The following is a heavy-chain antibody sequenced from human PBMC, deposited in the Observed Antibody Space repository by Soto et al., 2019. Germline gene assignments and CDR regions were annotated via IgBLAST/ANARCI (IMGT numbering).Heavy chain of an antibody. D-gene: IGHD6-13*01. J-gene: IGHJ4*02. V-gene: IGHV5-10-1*01. CDR3: ARLQAAAGDNDLTFDY. CDR1: GYSFTSYC. CDR2: IDPRASYT. Sequence: EVQLVQSGAEVKKPGESLRISCKGSGYSFTSYCISWVRQIPGTGLEWMGMIDPRASYTNYSPSFQGHVTISPANSISTSYLQWSSLKASDTAMYYCARLQAAAGDNDLTFDYWGQGTLVTVSS.